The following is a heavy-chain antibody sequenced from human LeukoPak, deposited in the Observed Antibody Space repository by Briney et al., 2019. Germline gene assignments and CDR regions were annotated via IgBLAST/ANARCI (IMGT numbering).Heavy chain of an antibody. J-gene: IGHJ4*02. CDR2: ISYDGGIK. CDR1: GFTFSRYG. CDR3: ARDPRGITALVDYFDY. D-gene: IGHD5-18*01. V-gene: IGHV3-30*03. Sequence: GGSLRLSCAASGFTFSRYGIHWVRQAPGKGLEWVAVISYDGGIKYYADSVKGRFTISRDNAKNSLYLQMSSLRVEDTAVYYCARDPRGITALVDYFDYWGQGTLVTVSS.